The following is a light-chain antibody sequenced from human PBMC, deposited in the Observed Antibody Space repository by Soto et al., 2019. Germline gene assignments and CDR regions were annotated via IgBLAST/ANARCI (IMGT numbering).Light chain of an antibody. CDR2: GAS. CDR1: QSVSSTY. V-gene: IGKV3-20*01. CDR3: QQYGSSRWT. J-gene: IGKJ1*01. Sequence: EIVLTQSPDSLSLFPGERATLSCRASQSVSSTYLAWYQQKLSQAPRLLIFGASSRATGIPDRFSGSGSGTDFTLTISRLEPEDFAVYYCQQYGSSRWTFGQGTKVDIK.